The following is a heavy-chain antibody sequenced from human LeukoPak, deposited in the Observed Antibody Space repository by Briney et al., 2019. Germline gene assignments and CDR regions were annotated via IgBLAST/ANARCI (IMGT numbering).Heavy chain of an antibody. CDR2: INPNSGGT. CDR1: GYTFTGYY. D-gene: IGHD2-2*01. Sequence: ASVKVSCKASGYTFTGYYMHWVRQAPGQGLERMGWINPNSGGTNYAQKFQGRVTMTRDTSISTAYMELSRLRSDDTAVYYCARDLGIVVVPAGNFQHWGQGTLVTVSS. V-gene: IGHV1-2*02. J-gene: IGHJ1*01. CDR3: ARDLGIVVVPAGNFQH.